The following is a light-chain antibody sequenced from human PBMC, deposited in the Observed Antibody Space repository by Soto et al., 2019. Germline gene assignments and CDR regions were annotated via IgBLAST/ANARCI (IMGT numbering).Light chain of an antibody. CDR3: QHHNSYSQT. Sequence: GDRVTITCRASQSIRYYLAWYQQMPGKAPKLLIYGASSLQSGVTSRFSGSGSGTEFTLTISSLQPDDFATYFCQHHNSYSQTFGQGTKVEIK. J-gene: IGKJ1*01. CDR2: GAS. CDR1: QSIRYY. V-gene: IGKV1-5*01.